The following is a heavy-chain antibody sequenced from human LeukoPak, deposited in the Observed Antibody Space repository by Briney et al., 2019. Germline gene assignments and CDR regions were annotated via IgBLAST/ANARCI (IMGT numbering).Heavy chain of an antibody. J-gene: IGHJ6*02. CDR3: ARGRYYYYGSGSYWWYYGMDV. CDR1: GGSFSGYY. D-gene: IGHD3-10*01. V-gene: IGHV4-34*01. CDR2: SNHSGST. Sequence: SETLSLTCGVYGGSFSGYYWSWIRQPPGKGLEWIGESNHSGSTNYHPSLKSRVTISVDTSKNQFSLKLSSVTAADTAVYYCARGRYYYYGSGSYWWYYGMDVWGQGTTVTVSS.